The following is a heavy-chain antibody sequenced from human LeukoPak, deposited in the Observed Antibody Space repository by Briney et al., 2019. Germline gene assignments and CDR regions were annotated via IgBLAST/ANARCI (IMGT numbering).Heavy chain of an antibody. CDR2: IRYDGSSS. J-gene: IGHJ4*02. V-gene: IGHV3-30*02. D-gene: IGHD3-22*01. CDR1: GVMFNTFG. CDR3: ARDLPDSSGNFDY. Sequence: GGSLRLSCEVSGVMFNTFGMHWVRQAPGKGLEWVAFIRYDGSSSFYADSVKGRFTISRDNSKNTLYLQMNSLRAEDTAVYYCARDLPDSSGNFDYWGQGTLVTVSS.